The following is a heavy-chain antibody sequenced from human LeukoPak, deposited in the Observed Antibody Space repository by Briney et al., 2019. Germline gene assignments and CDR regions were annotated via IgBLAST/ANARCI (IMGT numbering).Heavy chain of an antibody. D-gene: IGHD3-22*01. CDR3: ARALYYYDSSGYLDV. V-gene: IGHV4-31*03. CDR2: IYYSGST. J-gene: IGHJ6*02. CDR1: GGSISSGGYY. Sequence: SETLSLTCSVSGGSISSGGYYWSWIRQHPGKGLEWIGYIYYSGSTYYNPSLKSRVTISVDTSKNQFSLKLSSVTAADTAVYYCARALYYYDSSGYLDVWGQGTTVTVSS.